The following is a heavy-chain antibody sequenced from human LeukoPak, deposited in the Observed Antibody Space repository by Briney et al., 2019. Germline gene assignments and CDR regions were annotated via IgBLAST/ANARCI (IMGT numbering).Heavy chain of an antibody. D-gene: IGHD3-10*01. J-gene: IGHJ5*02. Sequence: ASVKVSCKASGYTFTGYYMHWVRRAPGQGLEWMGWINPNSGGTNYAQKFQGRVTMTRDTSISTAYMELSRLRSDDTAVYYCARVGITMVRGVIDSRREFDPWGQGTLVTVSS. CDR3: ARVGITMVRGVIDSRREFDP. CDR2: INPNSGGT. V-gene: IGHV1-2*02. CDR1: GYTFTGYY.